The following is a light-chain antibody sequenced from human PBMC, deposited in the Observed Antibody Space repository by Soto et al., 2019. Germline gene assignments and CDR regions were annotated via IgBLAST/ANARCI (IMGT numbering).Light chain of an antibody. V-gene: IGKV3-11*01. CDR3: QQRSDWPLT. J-gene: IGKJ4*01. CDR2: DAS. Sequence: EIVLTQSPTTLSLSPGERATLSCRASQSVSSYFAWYQQKPGQAPRLLIYDASTRAAGIPARFSGSGSGTDFTLTISSLVPEDFAVYYCQQRSDWPLTFGGGTKVEI. CDR1: QSVSSY.